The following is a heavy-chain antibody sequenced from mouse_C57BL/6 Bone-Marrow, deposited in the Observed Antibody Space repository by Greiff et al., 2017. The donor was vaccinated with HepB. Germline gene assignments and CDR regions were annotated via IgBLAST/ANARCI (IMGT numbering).Heavy chain of an antibody. D-gene: IGHD1-1*01. J-gene: IGHJ2*01. CDR2: INYDGSST. Sequence: EVMLVESEGGLVQPGSSMKLSCTASGFTFSDYYMAWVRQVPEKGLEWVANINYDGSSTYYLDSLKSRFIISRDNAKNILYLQMSSLKSEDTATYYCARGIYYYGFDYWGQGTTLTVSS. CDR3: ARGIYYYGFDY. V-gene: IGHV5-16*01. CDR1: GFTFSDYY.